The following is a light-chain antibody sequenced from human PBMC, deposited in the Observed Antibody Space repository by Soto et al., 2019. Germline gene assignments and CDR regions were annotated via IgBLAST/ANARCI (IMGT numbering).Light chain of an antibody. CDR3: QQYGDSPAYT. CDR2: QTS. J-gene: IGKJ2*01. V-gene: IGKV3-20*01. Sequence: EIILTQSPGTLSVSPGERATLSCRGSQSINREFLAWYQQKPGQAPRLLMFQTSSRASGVPDRFSGSGSGTDFTLTITGLEPEDSAVYYCQQYGDSPAYTFGSGTKLEI. CDR1: QSINREF.